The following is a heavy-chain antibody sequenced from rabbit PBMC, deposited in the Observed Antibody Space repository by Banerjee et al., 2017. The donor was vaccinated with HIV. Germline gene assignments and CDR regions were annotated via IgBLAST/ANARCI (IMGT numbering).Heavy chain of an antibody. J-gene: IGHJ4*01. V-gene: IGHV1S45*01. CDR3: ARDYVGGDGAAAFNL. D-gene: IGHD4-2*01. CDR2: IYTGSGST. Sequence: QEQLVASGGGLVKPEGSLALTCKASGFTISSSYYMCGVRQAPGKGLEWIGCIYTGSGSTYYASWAKGRFTISKTSSTTVDLQMTSLTAADTATYFCARDYVGGDGAAAFNLWGPGTLVTVS. CDR1: GFTISSSYY.